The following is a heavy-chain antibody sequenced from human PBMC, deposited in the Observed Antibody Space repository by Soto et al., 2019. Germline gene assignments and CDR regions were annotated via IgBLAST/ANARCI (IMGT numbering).Heavy chain of an antibody. CDR2: ISYSGST. CDR3: ARADPDASVGY. Sequence: PSETLSLTCTVSGGSMSSHYWTWLRQPPGKGLEWIGYISYSGSTYYNPSLNSRVTISADTSRNQFSLKLSSVIAADTAVYYCARADPDASVGYWGQGTLVTVSS. V-gene: IGHV4-59*11. D-gene: IGHD3-16*01. CDR1: GGSMSSHY. J-gene: IGHJ4*02.